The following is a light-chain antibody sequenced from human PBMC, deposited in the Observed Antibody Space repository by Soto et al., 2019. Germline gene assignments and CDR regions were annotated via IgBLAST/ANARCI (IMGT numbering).Light chain of an antibody. CDR1: SSNIGAGYD. Sequence: QSVLTQPPSVSVAPGQRVTISCTGSSSNIGAGYDVHWYQQLPVTAPKLLIFGSSNRPSGVPDRFSGSKSGTSASLAITGLQAEDEADYYCQFYDSSLSGYVFGTGPKVTVL. CDR3: QFYDSSLSGYV. V-gene: IGLV1-40*01. CDR2: GSS. J-gene: IGLJ1*01.